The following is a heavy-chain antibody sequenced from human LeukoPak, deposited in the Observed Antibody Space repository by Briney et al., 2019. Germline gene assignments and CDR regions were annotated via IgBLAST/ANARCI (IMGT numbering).Heavy chain of an antibody. Sequence: SETLSLTCTVSGGSISSSSYYWGWIRQPPGKGLEWIGSIYYSGSTYYNPSLKSRVTISVDTSKNQFSLKLSSVTAADTAVYYCARLSRVSGSYTFDYWGQGTLATVSS. CDR3: ARLSRVSGSYTFDY. J-gene: IGHJ4*02. CDR1: GGSISSSSYY. CDR2: IYYSGST. V-gene: IGHV4-39*01. D-gene: IGHD3-10*01.